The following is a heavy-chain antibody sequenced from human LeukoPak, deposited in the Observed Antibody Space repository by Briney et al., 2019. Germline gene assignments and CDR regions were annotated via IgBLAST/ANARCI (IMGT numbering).Heavy chain of an antibody. D-gene: IGHD3-22*01. CDR3: ARDRTYYYDSSGYYYNAFDI. CDR1: GYTFTSYG. V-gene: IGHV1-18*01. Sequence: VKVSCKASGYTFTSYGISWVRQAPGQGLEWMGWISAYNGNTNYAQKLQGRVTMTTDTSTSTAYMELRSLRSDDTAVYYCARDRTYYYDSSGYYYNAFDIWGQGTMVTVSS. J-gene: IGHJ3*02. CDR2: ISAYNGNT.